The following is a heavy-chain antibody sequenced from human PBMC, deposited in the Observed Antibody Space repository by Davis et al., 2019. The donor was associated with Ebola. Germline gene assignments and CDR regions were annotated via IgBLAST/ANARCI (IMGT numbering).Heavy chain of an antibody. V-gene: IGHV3-23*01. J-gene: IGHJ4*02. CDR3: CADILTGYYGQAGDY. CDR1: GFTFSNYA. Sequence: GALKISCAASGFTFSNYAMSWVRQAPGKGLEWVSAISGSGGSTYYADSVKGRFTISRDNSKNTLFLQMNSLRAEDTAVYYCCADILTGYYGQAGDYWGQGTLVTVSS. CDR2: ISGSGGST. D-gene: IGHD3-9*01.